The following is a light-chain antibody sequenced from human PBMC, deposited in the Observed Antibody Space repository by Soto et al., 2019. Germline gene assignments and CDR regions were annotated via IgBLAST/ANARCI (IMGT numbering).Light chain of an antibody. J-gene: IGKJ2*01. V-gene: IGKV1-5*03. CDR2: KAT. CDR1: QSIATW. Sequence: DIQMTQSPSTLSASVGDRVTITCRASQSIATWLAWYQQKPGKAPKLLIYKATNLQSGVPSCFSSSGSGTEICRTISSLQPEDFAIYYCHQYNDYQYTFGQGTKLEIK. CDR3: HQYNDYQYT.